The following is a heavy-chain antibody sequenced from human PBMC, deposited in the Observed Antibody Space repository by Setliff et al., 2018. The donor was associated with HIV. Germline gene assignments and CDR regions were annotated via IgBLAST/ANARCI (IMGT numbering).Heavy chain of an antibody. CDR2: IYYSGST. Sequence: TLSLTCTVSGGSISSSSYYWGWIRQPPGKGLEWIGYIYYSGSTYYNPSLKSRVTISVDTSKNQFSLKLSSVTAADTAVYYCARDPRSSGFDYWGQGTLVTVSS. D-gene: IGHD3-22*01. J-gene: IGHJ4*02. V-gene: IGHV4-31*03. CDR3: ARDPRSSGFDY. CDR1: GGSISSSSYY.